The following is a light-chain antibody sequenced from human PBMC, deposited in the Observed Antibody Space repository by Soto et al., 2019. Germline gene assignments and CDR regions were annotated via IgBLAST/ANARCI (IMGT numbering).Light chain of an antibody. CDR3: SSCAGGNNQYL. V-gene: IGLV2-8*01. J-gene: IGLJ1*01. CDR1: SSDVGGYNY. CDR2: AVR. Sequence: QSVLTQPPSASGSPGQSVTISCTGTSSDVGGYNYVSWYQQPPGKAPKLMIYAVRKRPSGVPDRFSASKSGNTASLTVSGLQAGDEAVYCFSSCAGGNNQYLFVTGTKVTVL.